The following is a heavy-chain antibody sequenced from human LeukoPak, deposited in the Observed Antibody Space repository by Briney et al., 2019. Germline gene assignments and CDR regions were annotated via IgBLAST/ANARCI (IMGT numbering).Heavy chain of an antibody. D-gene: IGHD6-13*01. CDR3: ARDVRGTQGTSSSWKRIDY. CDR2: ISSSGSII. J-gene: IGHJ4*02. V-gene: IGHV3-11*01. CDR1: GFTFSDYY. Sequence: GGSLRLSCAASGFTFSDYYMSWVRQAPGKGLEWVSYISSSGSIIYYADSVKGRFTISRDNAKNSLYLQMNSLRAEDTAVYYCARDVRGTQGTSSSWKRIDYWGQGTLVTVSS.